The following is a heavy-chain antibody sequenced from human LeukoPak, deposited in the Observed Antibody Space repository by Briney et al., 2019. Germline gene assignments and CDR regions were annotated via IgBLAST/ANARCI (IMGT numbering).Heavy chain of an antibody. CDR3: ARGSSTSYYYYGMDV. D-gene: IGHD2-2*01. V-gene: IGHV3-33*01. J-gene: IGHJ6*02. CDR1: GFTFSSYG. Sequence: PGGSLRLSCAASGFTFSSYGMHWVRQAPGKGLEWVAVIWYDGSNKYYADSVKGRFTISRDNSKNTLYLQMNSLRAEDTAVYYCARGSSTSYYYYGMDVWGQGTTVTVSS. CDR2: IWYDGSNK.